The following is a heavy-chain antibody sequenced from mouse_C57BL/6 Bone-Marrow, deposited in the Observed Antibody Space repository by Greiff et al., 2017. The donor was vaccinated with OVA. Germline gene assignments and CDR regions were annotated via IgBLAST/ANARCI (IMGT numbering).Heavy chain of an antibody. CDR3: ARETTVVARRYCDY. CDR1: GYTFTSYW. CDR2: IHPNSGST. D-gene: IGHD1-1*01. Sequence: QVQLQQPGAELVKPGASVKLSCKASGYTFTSYWMHWVKQRPGQGLEWIGMIHPNSGSTNYNEKFKSKATLTVDKSSSTAYMQLSSLTSEDSAVYYCARETTVVARRYCDYWGQGTTLTVSS. V-gene: IGHV1-64*01. J-gene: IGHJ2*01.